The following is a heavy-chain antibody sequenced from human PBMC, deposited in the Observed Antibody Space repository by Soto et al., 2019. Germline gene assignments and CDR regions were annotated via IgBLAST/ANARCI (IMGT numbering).Heavy chain of an antibody. CDR2: IYYSGST. V-gene: IGHV4-39*07. J-gene: IGHJ5*02. CDR1: GGSISSSSYY. D-gene: IGHD4-17*01. Sequence: PSETLSLTCTVSGGSISSSSYYWGWIRQPSGKGLEWIGSIYYSGSTYYNPSLKSRVTISVDTSKNQFSLKLSSVTAADTAEYYCARLYGDFENNWFDPWGQGTLVTVSS. CDR3: ARLYGDFENNWFDP.